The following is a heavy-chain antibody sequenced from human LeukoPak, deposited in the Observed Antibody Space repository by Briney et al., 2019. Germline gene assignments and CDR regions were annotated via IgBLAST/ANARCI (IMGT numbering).Heavy chain of an antibody. CDR2: ISGSGGIT. CDR1: EFTFSNFA. Sequence: PGGSLRLSCAASEFTFSNFAMSWVRQAPGKWLEWVSVISGSGGITYYADSVKGRFTISRDNSKNTLYLQMNSLRAEDTAVSYCAKDKGGSGNYYNVAYYFDYWGQGTLVTVSS. D-gene: IGHD3-10*01. J-gene: IGHJ4*02. V-gene: IGHV3-23*01. CDR3: AKDKGGSGNYYNVAYYFDY.